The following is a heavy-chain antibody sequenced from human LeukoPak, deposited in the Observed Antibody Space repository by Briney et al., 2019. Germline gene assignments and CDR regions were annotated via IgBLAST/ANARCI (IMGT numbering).Heavy chain of an antibody. CDR1: GGSISSHY. V-gene: IGHV4-59*11. J-gene: IGHJ4*02. Sequence: PSETLSLTCTVSGGSISSHYWSWIRQPPGRGLEWIGYIYYSGSTNYNPSLKSRVTISVDTSKNQFSLKLSSVTAADTAVYYCARVGIQRRPIDYWGQGTLVTVSS. CDR2: IYYSGST. D-gene: IGHD5-18*01. CDR3: ARVGIQRRPIDY.